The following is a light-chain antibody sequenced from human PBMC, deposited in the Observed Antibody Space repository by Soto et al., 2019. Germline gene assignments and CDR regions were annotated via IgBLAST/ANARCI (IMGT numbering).Light chain of an antibody. CDR1: SSDIGIYNF. CDR2: NVY. CDR3: HSYTSASTYV. V-gene: IGLV2-14*03. Sequence: QSALTQPASVSGSPGQSITIFCTGTSSDIGIYNFVSWYQQHPGKAPKLVIYNVYSRPSGVSSRFSGSKSGNTASLTISWLQAEDEADYYCHSYTSASTYVFGTGTQVTVL. J-gene: IGLJ1*01.